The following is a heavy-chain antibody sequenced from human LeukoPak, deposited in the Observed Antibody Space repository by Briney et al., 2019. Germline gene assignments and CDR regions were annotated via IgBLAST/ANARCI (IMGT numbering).Heavy chain of an antibody. CDR2: ISYDGSNK. CDR3: AKDFRGYDLYGMDV. Sequence: PGRSQRLSCAASGFTFSSYGMHWVRQAPGKGLEWVAVISYDGSNKYYADSVKGRFTISRDNSKNTLYLQMNSLRAEDTAVYYCAKDFRGYDLYGMDVWGQGTTVTVSS. V-gene: IGHV3-30*18. D-gene: IGHD5-12*01. J-gene: IGHJ6*02. CDR1: GFTFSSYG.